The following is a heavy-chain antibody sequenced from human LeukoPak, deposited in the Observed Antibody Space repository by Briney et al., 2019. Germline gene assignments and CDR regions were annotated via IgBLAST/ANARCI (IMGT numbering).Heavy chain of an antibody. CDR1: GFTFSSYA. CDR2: ISGSGGST. CDR3: AKDNGVPAAMGDFDY. J-gene: IGHJ4*02. D-gene: IGHD2-2*01. Sequence: PGESLRLSCAASGFTFSSYAMSWVRQAPGKGLEWVSAISGSGGSTYYADSVKGRFTISRDNSKNTLYLQMNSLRAEDTAVYCCAKDNGVPAAMGDFDYWGQGTLVTVSS. V-gene: IGHV3-23*01.